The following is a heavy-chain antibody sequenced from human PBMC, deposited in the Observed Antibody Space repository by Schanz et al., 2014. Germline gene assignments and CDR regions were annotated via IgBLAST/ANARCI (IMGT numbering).Heavy chain of an antibody. J-gene: IGHJ4*02. CDR3: ATGKGDILTGRY. Sequence: QVQLVQSGAEVKKPGSPVKVSCKSSGGTFSSYAISWVRQAPGQGLEWMGRIIPILGIATYAQKFQGRLTITADKSTSTAYMELSSLRSEDTAMYYCATGKGDILTGRYWGQGTLVTVSS. V-gene: IGHV1-69*04. D-gene: IGHD3-9*01. CDR1: GGTFSSYA. CDR2: IIPILGIA.